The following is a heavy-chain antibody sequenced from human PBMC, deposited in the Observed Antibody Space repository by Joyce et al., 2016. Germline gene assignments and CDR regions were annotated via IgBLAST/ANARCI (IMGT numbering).Heavy chain of an antibody. V-gene: IGHV3-7*01. CDR2: IRPDGGES. J-gene: IGHJ6*02. CDR3: ARVANYDGAGRYYYGMDA. Sequence: EVQLLESGGGLVQHGGSLRLSCAASGFTFSNYWMAWFRHATGKGVEWVANIRPDGGESNDLDSVKGRVTISRDSTKNSLYQQRNNLGAEDTAVYYCARVANYDGAGRYYYGMDAWGQGTAVTVSS. CDR1: GFTFSNYW. D-gene: IGHD3-10*01.